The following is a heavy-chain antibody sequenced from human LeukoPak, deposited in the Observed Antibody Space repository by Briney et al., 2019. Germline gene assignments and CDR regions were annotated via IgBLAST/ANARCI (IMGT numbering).Heavy chain of an antibody. V-gene: IGHV1-58*01. CDR3: AADHDYSLSYDSYGPLDP. CDR2: IGVGSGNT. CDR1: GFTFANSA. Sequence: GTSVKVSCKASGFTFANSAVQWVRQARGQGFEWIGWIGVGSGNTNYAERFQDRVTVTRDMSASTTYMELTSLRSEDTAVYYCAADHDYSLSYDSYGPLDPWGQGTLVTVSS. D-gene: IGHD4-11*01. J-gene: IGHJ5*02.